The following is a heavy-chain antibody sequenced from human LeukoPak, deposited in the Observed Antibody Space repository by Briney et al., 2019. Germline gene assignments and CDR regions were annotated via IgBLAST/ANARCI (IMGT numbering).Heavy chain of an antibody. V-gene: IGHV3-73*01. CDR3: STLVGGTTSGLHY. Sequence: GGSLKLSCAASGFTFSGSVMHWVRQASGKGLEWVGLIRSKANRYATLYAASVKGRFTISRDDSKNTAYLQMNSLKTEDTAVFYCSTLVGGTTSGLHYWGQGTLVTVSS. CDR2: IRSKANRYAT. D-gene: IGHD1-26*01. J-gene: IGHJ4*02. CDR1: GFTFSGSV.